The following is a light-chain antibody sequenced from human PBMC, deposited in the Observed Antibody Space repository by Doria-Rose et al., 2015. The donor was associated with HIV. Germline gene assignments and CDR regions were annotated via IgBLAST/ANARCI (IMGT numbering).Light chain of an antibody. CDR2: AAS. J-gene: IGKJ1*01. V-gene: IGKV1-39*01. CDR3: QQTYSSPPWT. CDR1: QTVSTY. Sequence: MTQSPSSLSASIGERVTITCRASQTVSTYLNWFQQEPGEAPKLLIYAASRLQSGVPSRFSGSGSGTDFTLTISGLQPGDFATYYCQQTYSSPPWTFGQGTKVE.